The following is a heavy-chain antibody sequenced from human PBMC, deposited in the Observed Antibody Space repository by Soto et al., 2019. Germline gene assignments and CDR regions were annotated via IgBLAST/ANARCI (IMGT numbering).Heavy chain of an antibody. V-gene: IGHV1-69*02. D-gene: IGHD2-15*01. CDR2: IIPILGIA. Sequence: QVQLVQSGAEVKKPGSSVKVSCKASGGTFSSYTISWVRQAPGQGLEWMGRIIPILGIANYAQKFQGRVTITAEKSTRTDYRGLSSLRAEDTAVYYCARWGGTVGVVAASASYGMDVWGQGTTVTVSS. J-gene: IGHJ6*02. CDR1: GGTFSSYT. CDR3: ARWGGTVGVVAASASYGMDV.